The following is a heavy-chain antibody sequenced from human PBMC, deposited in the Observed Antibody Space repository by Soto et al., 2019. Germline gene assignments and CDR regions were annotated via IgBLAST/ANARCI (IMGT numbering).Heavy chain of an antibody. CDR3: ARDDIVVVVAPPRWFDP. V-gene: IGHV1-18*01. D-gene: IGHD2-15*01. J-gene: IGHJ5*02. CDR1: GYDFIKYG. Sequence: QVHLVQSGPEVKKPGASVKVSCKASGYDFIKYGISWLRQAPGQGPEWVGWISPNNGNTRYAEKFQARATVTTDTSTSTVYMELRSLRSDDTAVYYCARDDIVVVVAPPRWFDPWGQGTRVTVSS. CDR2: ISPNNGNT.